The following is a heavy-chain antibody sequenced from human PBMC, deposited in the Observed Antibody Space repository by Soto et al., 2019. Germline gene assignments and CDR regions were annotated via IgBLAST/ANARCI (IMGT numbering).Heavy chain of an antibody. CDR2: IKKDGSEK. CDR3: GRVRPGTTVDC. D-gene: IGHD1-7*01. V-gene: IGHV3-7*01. J-gene: IGHJ4*02. CDR1: GFIFSNYW. Sequence: EVQLVESGGGLVQPGGSLRLSCAVSGFIFSNYWMTWVRQAPGKGLEWVATIKKDGSEKYYVDSVKGRFTISRDNAKNSLYLQMHSLRAEDTAVDYCGRVRPGTTVDCWGQGTLVTVSS.